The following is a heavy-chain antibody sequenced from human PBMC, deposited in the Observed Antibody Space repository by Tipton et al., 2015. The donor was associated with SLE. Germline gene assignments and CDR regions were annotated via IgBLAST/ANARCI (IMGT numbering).Heavy chain of an antibody. J-gene: IGHJ4*02. CDR3: ASYSSSYFDY. Sequence: TLSLTCTVSGGSISSSNYWSWIRQPPGKGLEWIGYIYYSGSTNYNPSLKSRVTISVDTSKNQFSLKLSSVTAADTAVYYCASYSSSYFDYWGQGTLVTVSS. V-gene: IGHV4-61*01. CDR1: GGSISSSNY. D-gene: IGHD6-6*01. CDR2: IYYSGST.